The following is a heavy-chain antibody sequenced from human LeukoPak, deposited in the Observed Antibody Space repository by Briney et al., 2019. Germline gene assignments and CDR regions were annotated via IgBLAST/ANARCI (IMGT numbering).Heavy chain of an antibody. D-gene: IGHD4-17*01. CDR1: GFTFSSYS. CDR2: ISSSSSYI. V-gene: IGHV3-21*01. CDR3: ARGGESDYGDYPNDYYGMDV. J-gene: IGHJ6*02. Sequence: PGGSLRLSCAASGFTFSSYSMNWVRQAPGKGLEWVSSISSSSSYIYYADSVKGRFTISRDNAKNSLYLQMNSLRAEDTAVYYCARGGESDYGDYPNDYYGMDVWGQGTNVTVSS.